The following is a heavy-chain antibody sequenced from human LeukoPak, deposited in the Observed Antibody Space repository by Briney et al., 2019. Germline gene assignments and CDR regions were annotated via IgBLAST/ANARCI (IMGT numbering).Heavy chain of an antibody. Sequence: GASEKVSCKASGYTFTGYYMHWVRQAPGQGLEWMGWINPNSGGTNYAQKFQGRVTMTRDTSISTAYMELSRLRSDDTAVYYCVRPPMVRGVLVPWGQGTLVTVSS. D-gene: IGHD3-10*01. CDR1: GYTFTGYY. V-gene: IGHV1-2*02. CDR3: VRPPMVRGVLVP. CDR2: INPNSGGT. J-gene: IGHJ5*02.